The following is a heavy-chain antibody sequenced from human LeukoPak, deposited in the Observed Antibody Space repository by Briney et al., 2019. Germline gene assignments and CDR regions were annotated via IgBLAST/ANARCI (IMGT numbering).Heavy chain of an antibody. D-gene: IGHD3-16*01. CDR1: GYSFSSGYY. CDR3: ARDLTWGTYYDYVYYYGMDV. CDR2: IYHSGST. V-gene: IGHV4-38-2*02. Sequence: SETLSLTCTVSGYSFSSGYYWGWIRQPPGKGLEWIGSIYHSGSTYYNPSLKSRVTISVDTSKNQFSLKLSSVTAADTAVYYCARDLTWGTYYDYVYYYGMDVWGQGTTVTVSS. J-gene: IGHJ6*02.